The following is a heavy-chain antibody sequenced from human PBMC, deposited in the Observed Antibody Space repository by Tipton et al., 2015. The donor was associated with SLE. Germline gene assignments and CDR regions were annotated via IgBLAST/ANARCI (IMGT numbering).Heavy chain of an antibody. CDR2: INTGNGDT. D-gene: IGHD6-25*01. CDR3: PRGGPEPFDI. Sequence: QLVQSGPEVKKPGASVKIYCKASGYSFTTYALHWVRQDPGQRLEWMGWINTGNGDTEYLEKFQDRVTITRVTSASTVHMELSSLRSDDTAVYYCPRGGPEPFDIWGQCTMVSASS. V-gene: IGHV1-3*04. CDR1: GYSFTTYA. J-gene: IGHJ3*02.